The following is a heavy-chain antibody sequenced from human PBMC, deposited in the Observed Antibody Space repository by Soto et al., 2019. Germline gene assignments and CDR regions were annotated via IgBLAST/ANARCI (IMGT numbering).Heavy chain of an antibody. V-gene: IGHV3-48*01. Sequence: EVQLVESGGGLVQPGGSLRLSCAASGFTFSSYSMNWVRQAPGKGLEWVSYISSSSSTIYYADSVKGRFTISRDNAKNSLYLQMNSLRAEDTAVYYCARYGEIDAFDIWGQGTMVTFSS. CDR1: GFTFSSYS. D-gene: IGHD4-17*01. CDR2: ISSSSSTI. J-gene: IGHJ3*02. CDR3: ARYGEIDAFDI.